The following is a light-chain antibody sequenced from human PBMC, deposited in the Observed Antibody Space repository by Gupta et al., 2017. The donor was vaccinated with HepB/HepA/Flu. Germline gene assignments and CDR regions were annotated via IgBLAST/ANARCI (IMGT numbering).Light chain of an antibody. CDR3: QQRDDGLSPFT. CDR2: DTS. V-gene: IGKV3-11*01. CDR1: QSVTY. Sequence: EIVLTQSPATLSLSPGEGATLSCRASQSVTYLAWYQQKPGQAPRLLIYDTSTRATGITDRFSGSWAGTEFTLTISSREPEDFAVYYCQQRDDGLSPFTFGHGTKVDIK. J-gene: IGKJ3*01.